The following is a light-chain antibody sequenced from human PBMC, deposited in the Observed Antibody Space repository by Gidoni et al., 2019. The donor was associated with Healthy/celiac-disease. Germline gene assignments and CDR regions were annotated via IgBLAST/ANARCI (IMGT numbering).Light chain of an antibody. CDR3: QQYGSSRGVT. CDR2: GAS. Sequence: EIVLTQSPGTLSLSPGERATLSCRASQSVSSSYLAWYQQKPGQAPRLLLYGASSRATGIPDRFSGSGSGTDFTLTISRLEPEDFAVYYCQQYGSSRGVTFGQGTKVEIK. V-gene: IGKV3-20*01. CDR1: QSVSSSY. J-gene: IGKJ1*01.